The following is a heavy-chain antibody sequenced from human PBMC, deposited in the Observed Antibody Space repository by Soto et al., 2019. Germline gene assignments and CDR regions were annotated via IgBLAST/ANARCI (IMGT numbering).Heavy chain of an antibody. V-gene: IGHV3-74*01. J-gene: IGHJ6*02. CDR3: ARVKSPRTGGRMDV. CDR1: GFTFSNYW. D-gene: IGHD3-16*01. CDR2: INTDGTIT. Sequence: GGSLRLTCAASGFTFSNYWIHWVRQAPGKGLVWVSRINTDGTITHYAASVKGRFTISRDNAKNTLYLQMNSLRAADTAVFYCARVKSPRTGGRMDVWGQGTTVTVSS.